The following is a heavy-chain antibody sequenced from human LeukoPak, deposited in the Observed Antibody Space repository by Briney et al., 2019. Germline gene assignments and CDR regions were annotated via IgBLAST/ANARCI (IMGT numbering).Heavy chain of an antibody. J-gene: IGHJ3*02. Sequence: SGGSLRLSCAASGFTFSSYSMNWVRQAPGKGLEWVSYISSSSSTIYYADSVKGRFTISRDNAKNSLYLQMNSLRAEDTAVYYCTLLTWMATASNAFDIWGQGTMVTVSS. CDR1: GFTFSSYS. CDR3: TLLTWMATASNAFDI. D-gene: IGHD5-24*01. CDR2: ISSSSSTI. V-gene: IGHV3-48*01.